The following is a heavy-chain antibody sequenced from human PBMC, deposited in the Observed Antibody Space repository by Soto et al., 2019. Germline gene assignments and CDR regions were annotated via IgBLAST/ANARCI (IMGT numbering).Heavy chain of an antibody. CDR2: INHSGST. D-gene: IGHD6-19*01. J-gene: IGHJ4*02. V-gene: IGHV4-34*01. CDR1: GGSFSCYY. Sequence: SETLSLTCAVYGGSFSCYYWSWIRQPPGKGLEWIGEINHSGSTNYNPSLKSRVTISVDTSKNQFSLKLSSVTAADTAVYYCARGGQYSSGCDYWGQGTLVTVSS. CDR3: ARGGQYSSGCDY.